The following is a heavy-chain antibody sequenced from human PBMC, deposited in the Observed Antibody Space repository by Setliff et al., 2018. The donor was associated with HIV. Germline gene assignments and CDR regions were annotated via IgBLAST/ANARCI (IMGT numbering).Heavy chain of an antibody. D-gene: IGHD3-22*01. J-gene: IGHJ3*02. Sequence: ASVKVSCKASGYTFTGYYMYWVRQAPGQGLQWVGWINPNSGGTKYAQKFQGRVTVTRDTSISTAYMELTRLRYDDTAVYYCARGAYYYESSGYPRDPFDIWGQGTMVTVSS. CDR2: INPNSGGT. CDR1: GYTFTGYY. V-gene: IGHV1-2*02. CDR3: ARGAYYYESSGYPRDPFDI.